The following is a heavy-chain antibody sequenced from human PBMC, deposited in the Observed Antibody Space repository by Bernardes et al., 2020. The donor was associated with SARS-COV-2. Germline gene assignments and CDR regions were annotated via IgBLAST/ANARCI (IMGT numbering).Heavy chain of an antibody. D-gene: IGHD3-16*01. Sequence: ETLFLTFAVYGESLSPYYWSWIRQPPGKGLEWIGEINPSGTGNRNPSLKSRVTMSVDTSRNQFSLTVNSVTAADSGVYYCAGGGIMAALGGVPGMDVWGQGTTVTVSS. CDR1: GESLSPYY. V-gene: IGHV4-34*01. J-gene: IGHJ6*02. CDR2: INPSGTG. CDR3: AGGGIMAALGGVPGMDV.